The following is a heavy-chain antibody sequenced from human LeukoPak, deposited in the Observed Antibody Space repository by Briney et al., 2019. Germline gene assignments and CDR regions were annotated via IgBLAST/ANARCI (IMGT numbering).Heavy chain of an antibody. CDR3: ASGTSIVGALDY. Sequence: GGSLRLSCAASGFTVSSNYMSWVRQAPGKGLKWVSVIYSGGNTYYADSVKGRFTISRDNSKNTLYLQMNSLRAEDTAVYYCASGTSIVGALDYWGQGTLVTVSS. CDR2: IYSGGNT. D-gene: IGHD1-26*01. J-gene: IGHJ4*02. V-gene: IGHV3-53*01. CDR1: GFTVSSNY.